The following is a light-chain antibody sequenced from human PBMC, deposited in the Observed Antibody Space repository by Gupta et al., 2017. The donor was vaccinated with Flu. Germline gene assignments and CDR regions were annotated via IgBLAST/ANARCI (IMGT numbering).Light chain of an antibody. V-gene: IGLV6-57*01. CDR1: IASNC. J-gene: IGLJ3*02. CDR2: EDN. CDR3: QSYDSSNPWV. Sequence: IASNCVQWYQPRPGRSPTTVIYEDNHRPSGVPDRFSGSIDSSSNSASLTISGLKTEDEADYYCQSYDSSNPWVFGGGTKLTVL.